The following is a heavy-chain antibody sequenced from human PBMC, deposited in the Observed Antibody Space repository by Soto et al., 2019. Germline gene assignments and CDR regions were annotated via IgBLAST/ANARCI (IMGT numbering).Heavy chain of an antibody. CDR1: GYTFTSYD. CDR3: ARAPDIVVVPAAHTDY. D-gene: IGHD2-2*01. J-gene: IGHJ4*02. CDR2: MNPNSGNT. V-gene: IGHV1-8*01. Sequence: ASVKGSYKASGYTFTSYDSNWVRQTTGQGLEWMGWMNPNSGNTGYAQKFQGRVTMTRNTSISTAYMELSSLRSEDTAVYYCARAPDIVVVPAAHTDYWGQGTLVTVSS.